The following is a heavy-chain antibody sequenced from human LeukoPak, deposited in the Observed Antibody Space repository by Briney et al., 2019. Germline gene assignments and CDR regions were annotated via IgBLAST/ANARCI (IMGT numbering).Heavy chain of an antibody. Sequence: KPGESLRLSCAASGCTFSNAWLSWIRQPPGKGLEWVGRIKSKTEGETTDYAAPVKGRFTISKDDSKTTLYLQMNSRKTEDTAVYYCTTDLGHYYDSSGFYPDYWGQATLVTVHS. CDR1: GCTFSNAW. V-gene: IGHV3-15*01. J-gene: IGHJ4*02. CDR2: IKSKTEGETT. D-gene: IGHD3-22*01. CDR3: TTDLGHYYDSSGFYPDY.